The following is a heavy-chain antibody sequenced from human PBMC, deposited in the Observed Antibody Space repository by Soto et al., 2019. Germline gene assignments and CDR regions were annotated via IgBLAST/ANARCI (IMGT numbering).Heavy chain of an antibody. Sequence: LRLSCAASGFTFSSYGRHWVRQAPGKGLEWVAVLSYDGSNKYYADSVKGRFTISRDNSKNTLYLQMNSLRAEDTAVYYCARSLKGGVTPLFGYWGQGTLVTVSS. D-gene: IGHD3-16*01. CDR2: LSYDGSNK. CDR1: GFTFSSYG. CDR3: ARSLKGGVTPLFGY. J-gene: IGHJ4*02. V-gene: IGHV3-30*03.